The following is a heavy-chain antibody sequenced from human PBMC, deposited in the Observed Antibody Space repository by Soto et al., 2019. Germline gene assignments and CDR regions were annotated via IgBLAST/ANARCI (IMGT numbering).Heavy chain of an antibody. CDR3: ARDRYYDNGDYYFDY. J-gene: IGHJ4*02. V-gene: IGHV3-11*01. CDR2: VSSSGSTI. CDR1: GFTFSDYY. D-gene: IGHD4-17*01. Sequence: GGSLRLSCAASGFTFSDYYMSWIRQAPGKGLEWVSYVSSSGSTIYYADSVKGRFPISRDNAKNSLYLQMNSLRAEDTAVYYCARDRYYDNGDYYFDYWGEGTLVTLSS.